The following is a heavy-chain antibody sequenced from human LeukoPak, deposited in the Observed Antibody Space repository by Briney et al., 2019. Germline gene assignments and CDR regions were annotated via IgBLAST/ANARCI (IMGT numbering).Heavy chain of an antibody. Sequence: SETLSLTCTVSGGSISSGGYYWSWIRQHPGKGLEWIGYIYYSGSTYYNPSHKSRVTISVDTSKNQFSLKLSSVTAADTAVYYCARVIAVAGTGDAFDIWGQGTMVTVSS. J-gene: IGHJ3*02. CDR1: GGSISSGGYY. CDR3: ARVIAVAGTGDAFDI. CDR2: IYYSGST. D-gene: IGHD6-19*01. V-gene: IGHV4-31*03.